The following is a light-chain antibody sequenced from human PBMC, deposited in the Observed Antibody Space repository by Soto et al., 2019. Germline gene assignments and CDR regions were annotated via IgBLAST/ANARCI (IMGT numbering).Light chain of an antibody. CDR2: GSF. Sequence: EIVLTQSPGTLSLSPGERATLSCRASQSLSSSYLAWYQQKPGLAPRLLIYGSFSRATGIPDRFSGSGSGTDFTLTITRLEPEDFAVYFCQQYGTLITFGQGTRLEIK. CDR1: QSLSSSY. J-gene: IGKJ5*01. V-gene: IGKV3-20*01. CDR3: QQYGTLIT.